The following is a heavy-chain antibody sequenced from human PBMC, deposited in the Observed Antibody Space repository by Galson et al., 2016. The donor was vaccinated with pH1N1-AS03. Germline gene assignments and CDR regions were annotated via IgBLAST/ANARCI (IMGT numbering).Heavy chain of an antibody. CDR2: IYHSGST. CDR3: ARVGKYFDFWSGYSDFDY. CDR1: GYSISSGYY. D-gene: IGHD3-3*01. V-gene: IGHV4-38-2*01. J-gene: IGHJ4*02. Sequence: ETLSLTCAVSGYSISSGYYWGWIWQPPGKGLEWIGSIYHSGSTYYNPSLMSRVTISVDTSKNRFSLKVTSVTAADTAVYYCARVGKYFDFWSGYSDFDYWGQGTLVTVSS.